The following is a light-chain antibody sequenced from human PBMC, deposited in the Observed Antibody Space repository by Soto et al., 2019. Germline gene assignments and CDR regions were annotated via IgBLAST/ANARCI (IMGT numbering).Light chain of an antibody. CDR2: AAS. V-gene: IGKV1-27*01. CDR3: QKYNSAPHT. J-gene: IGKJ2*01. Sequence: DIQMTQSPSSLSASVGDRVNITCRASQGISNYLAWYQQKPGKVPKLLIYAASTLQSGVPSRFSGSGSGTDFTLTSSSLQPEDVATYYCQKYNSAPHTFGQGTKLEIK. CDR1: QGISNY.